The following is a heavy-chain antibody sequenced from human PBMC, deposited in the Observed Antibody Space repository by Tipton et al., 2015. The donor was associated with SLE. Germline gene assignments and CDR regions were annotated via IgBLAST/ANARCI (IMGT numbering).Heavy chain of an antibody. V-gene: IGHV4-34*01. J-gene: IGHJ6*02. Sequence: LRLSCAVYGGSFSGYYWSWIRQPPGKGLEWIGEINHSGSTNYNPSLKSRVTISVDTSKNQFSLKLSSVTAADTAVYYCARDRRADVWGQGTTVTVSS. CDR3: ARDRRADV. CDR1: GGSFSGYY. CDR2: INHSGST.